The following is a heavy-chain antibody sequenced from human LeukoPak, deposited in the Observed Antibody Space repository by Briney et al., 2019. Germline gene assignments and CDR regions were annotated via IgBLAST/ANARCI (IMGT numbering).Heavy chain of an antibody. CDR3: ARDPLGGFDP. V-gene: IGHV4-31*03. CDR1: GGSISSGVYY. Sequence: SETLSLTCTVSGGSISSGVYYWSWIRQHPGEGLEWIGYIYYSGSTYYNPSLKSRVTISVDTYRNQFSLKLSSVTAADTAVYYCARDPLGGFDPWGQGTLVTVSS. J-gene: IGHJ5*02. CDR2: IYYSGST. D-gene: IGHD3-3*01.